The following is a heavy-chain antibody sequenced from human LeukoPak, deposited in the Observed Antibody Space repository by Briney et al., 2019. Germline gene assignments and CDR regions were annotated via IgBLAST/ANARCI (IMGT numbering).Heavy chain of an antibody. D-gene: IGHD3-22*01. CDR3: ARPGFGMDYYDSSGSPASDY. CDR2: IYNGGII. J-gene: IGHJ4*02. CDR1: GDSIISYF. V-gene: IGHV4-4*07. Sequence: SETLSLTCTVSGDSIISYFWGWIRRPAGKGVELIGRIYNGGIITYNASVKSRVNLSIDPSNNQFSLRMRFVTAADTAMQYCARPGFGMDYYDSSGSPASDYWGQGTLVTVSS.